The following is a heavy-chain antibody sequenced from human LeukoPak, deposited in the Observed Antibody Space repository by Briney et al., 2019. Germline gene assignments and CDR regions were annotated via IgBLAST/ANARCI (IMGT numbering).Heavy chain of an antibody. D-gene: IGHD6-19*01. CDR1: GASFSGYY. CDR2: INHSGRT. J-gene: IGHJ6*04. V-gene: IGHV4-34*01. CDR3: ARGRNSYSSGWFRDYGVDV. Sequence: SETLSLTCAVDGASFSGYYWSWVRQPPGKGLEWLGEINHSGRTNYNPSLKSRVTISVDTSKNQFSLKLSSVTAADTAVYYCARGRNSYSSGWFRDYGVDVWGKGTTVTVSS.